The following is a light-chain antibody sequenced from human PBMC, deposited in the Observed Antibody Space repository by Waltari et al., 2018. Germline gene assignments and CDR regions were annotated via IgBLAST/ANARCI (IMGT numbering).Light chain of an antibody. Sequence: DIVMTQSPDSLAVFLGERTSINCKARQSVLYSSDNKNYLACYRQKPGQPPNLLIYWATARESGVPGRFSGSGSGTDFTLTISSLQAEDVAVYYCQQYYSTPYTFGQGTKLEIK. CDR3: QQYYSTPYT. V-gene: IGKV4-1*01. CDR1: QSVLYSSDNKNY. J-gene: IGKJ2*01. CDR2: WAT.